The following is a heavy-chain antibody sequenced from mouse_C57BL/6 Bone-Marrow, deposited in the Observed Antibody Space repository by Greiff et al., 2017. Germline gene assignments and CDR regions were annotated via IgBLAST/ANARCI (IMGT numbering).Heavy chain of an antibody. J-gene: IGHJ3*01. D-gene: IGHD1-1*01. CDR3: TLYRLAY. V-gene: IGHV1-64*01. CDR2: IHPNGGST. CDR1: GYTFTSYW. Sequence: VQLQQPGAELVKPGASVKLSCKASGYTFTSYWMHWVKQRPGQGLEWIGMIHPNGGSTNYNQKFKGKATLTVDKSSSTAYMQLSSLTSGHSAFYFCTLYRLAYWGQGTLVTVSA.